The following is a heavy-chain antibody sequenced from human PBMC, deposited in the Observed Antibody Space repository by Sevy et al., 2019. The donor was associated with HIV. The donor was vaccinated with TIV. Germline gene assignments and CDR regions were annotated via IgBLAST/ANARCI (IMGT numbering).Heavy chain of an antibody. J-gene: IGHJ4*02. V-gene: IGHV3-48*02. CDR1: GFPFNYYA. CDR2: INSDSDTM. D-gene: IGHD3-22*01. Sequence: GGSLRLSCVASGFPFNYYAMNWVRQAPGKGLEWILYINSDSDTMYYGDSVKGRFTISRDNAKNSLYLQMNSLRDEDTAVYYCARERGTYYDTSGYPYLLEAGFDYWGPGTLVTVSS. CDR3: ARERGTYYDTSGYPYLLEAGFDY.